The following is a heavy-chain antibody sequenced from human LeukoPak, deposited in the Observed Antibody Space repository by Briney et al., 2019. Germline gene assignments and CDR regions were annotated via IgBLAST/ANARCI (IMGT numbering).Heavy chain of an antibody. CDR3: ATGHTIFEVEYVDY. CDR1: GGTFSSYA. D-gene: IGHD3-3*01. V-gene: IGHV1-69*04. J-gene: IGHJ4*02. CDR2: IIPILGIA. Sequence: SVKVSCKASGGTFSSYAISWVRQAPGQGLEWMGRIIPILGIANYAQKFQGRVTITADKSTSTAYMELSSLRSEDTAVYYCATGHTIFEVEYVDYWGQGTLVTVSS.